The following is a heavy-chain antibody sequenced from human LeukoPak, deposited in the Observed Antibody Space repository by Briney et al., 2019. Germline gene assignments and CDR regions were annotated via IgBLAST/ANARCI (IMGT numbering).Heavy chain of an antibody. CDR1: GYTFTSYA. D-gene: IGHD6-19*01. Sequence: ASVKVSCKASGYTFTSYAMHWVRQAPGQRLEWMGWINAGNSNTKYSQKFQGRVTITRDTSASTAYMELSSLRSEDTAVYYCARDSSGYKGRFDYWGQGTLVTVSS. V-gene: IGHV1-3*01. CDR2: INAGNSNT. J-gene: IGHJ4*02. CDR3: ARDSSGYKGRFDY.